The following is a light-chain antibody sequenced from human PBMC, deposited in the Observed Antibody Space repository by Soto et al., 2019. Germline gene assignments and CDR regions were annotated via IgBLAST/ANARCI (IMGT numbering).Light chain of an antibody. Sequence: ELVMTQSPATLSVSPGERATVSCRASESIGSNLAWYQQKAGQAPRLLIYRASSRATGTPPRFSGSGSGTEFTLTISCLQSEDVAVYYCLQYNHWPWGLFGPGT. CDR3: LQYNHWPWGL. CDR2: RAS. V-gene: IGKV3-15*01. CDR1: ESIGSN. J-gene: IGKJ3*01.